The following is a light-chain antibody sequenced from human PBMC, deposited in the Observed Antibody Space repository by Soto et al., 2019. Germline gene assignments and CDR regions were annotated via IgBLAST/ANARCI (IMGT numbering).Light chain of an antibody. CDR3: QQYSSSRT. J-gene: IGKJ1*01. CDR1: QTISNTF. V-gene: IGKV3-20*01. CDR2: GGS. Sequence: EIVLTQSPGTLSLSPGERATLSCRASQTISNTFLAWYQQKPGQAPRLLIYGGSSRATGIPVRFSGSGSETDFTLTITRLEPEDFAMYYCQQYSSSRTFGQGTKVDIK.